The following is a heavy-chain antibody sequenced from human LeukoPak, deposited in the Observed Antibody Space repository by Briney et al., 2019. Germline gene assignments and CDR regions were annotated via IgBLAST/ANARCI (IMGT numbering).Heavy chain of an antibody. V-gene: IGHV3-30*18. J-gene: IGHJ3*02. CDR2: ISFDGSDK. CDR3: AKDFWELQDDAFDI. CDR1: GFTFSNYG. Sequence: PGGSLRLSCAASGFTFSNYGMHWVRQAPGKGLEWVAVISFDGSDKYYADSVKGRFTISRDNSKNTLYLQMNSLRAEDTAVYYCAKDFWELQDDAFDIWGQGTMVTVSS. D-gene: IGHD1-26*01.